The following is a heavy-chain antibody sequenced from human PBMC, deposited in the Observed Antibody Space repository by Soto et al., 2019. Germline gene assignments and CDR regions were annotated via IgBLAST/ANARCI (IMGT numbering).Heavy chain of an antibody. CDR3: ARGDDSSSWAYYFDY. CDR1: GGSISSGGYS. V-gene: IGHV4-30-2*01. D-gene: IGHD6-13*01. CDR2: IYHSGST. J-gene: IGHJ4*02. Sequence: QLQLQESGSGLVKPSQTLSLTCAVSGGSISSGGYSWSWIRQPPGKGLEWIGYIYHSGSTYYNPSLKSRATISVDRSKNQFSLKLSSVTAADTAVYYCARGDDSSSWAYYFDYWGQGTLVTVSS.